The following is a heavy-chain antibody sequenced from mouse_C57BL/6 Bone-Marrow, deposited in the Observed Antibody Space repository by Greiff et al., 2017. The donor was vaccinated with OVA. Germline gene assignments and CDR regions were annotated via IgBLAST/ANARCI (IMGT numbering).Heavy chain of an antibody. Sequence: QVQLQQSGAELARPGASVKLSCKASGYTFTSYGISWVKQRTGQGLEWIVEIYPRSGNTYYNEKFKGKATLTADKSSSTAYMELRSLTSEDSAVYFCARDYYETSGGYFDVWGTGTTVTVSS. D-gene: IGHD1-1*01. J-gene: IGHJ1*03. CDR2: IYPRSGNT. CDR3: ARDYYETSGGYFDV. CDR1: GYTFTSYG. V-gene: IGHV1-81*01.